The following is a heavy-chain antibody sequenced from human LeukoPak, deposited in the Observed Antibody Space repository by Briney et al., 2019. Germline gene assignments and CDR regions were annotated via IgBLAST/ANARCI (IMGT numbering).Heavy chain of an antibody. J-gene: IGHJ5*02. CDR2: INPSGGST. CDR3: ARASRVTPFDP. D-gene: IGHD4-23*01. CDR1: GYTFTSYY. V-gene: IGHV1-46*01. Sequence: ASVKVSCNASGYTFTSYYMHWVRQAPGQGLEWMGIINPSGGSTSYAQKFQGGVTMTRDMSTSTVYMELSSLRSEDTAVYYCARASRVTPFDPWGQGTLVTVSS.